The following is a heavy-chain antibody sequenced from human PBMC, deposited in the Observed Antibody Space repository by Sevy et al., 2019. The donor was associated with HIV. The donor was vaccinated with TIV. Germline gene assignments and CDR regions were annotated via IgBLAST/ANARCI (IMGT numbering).Heavy chain of an antibody. D-gene: IGHD6-19*01. J-gene: IGHJ3*02. CDR2: ISAYNGNT. Sequence: ASVKVSCKASGYTFTSYGISWVRQAPGQGLEWMGWISAYNGNTNYAQKLQGRVTMTTDTSTGTAYMELRRLGSDDTAVYFCATCTSGWYFSFDIWGQGTTVTVSS. CDR1: GYTFTSYG. CDR3: ATCTSGWYFSFDI. V-gene: IGHV1-18*01.